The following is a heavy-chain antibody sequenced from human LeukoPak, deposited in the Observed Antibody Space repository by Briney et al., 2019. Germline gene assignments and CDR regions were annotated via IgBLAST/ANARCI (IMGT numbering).Heavy chain of an antibody. CDR2: ISSSGNNI. J-gene: IGHJ4*02. D-gene: IGHD4-17*01. V-gene: IGHV3-21*01. Sequence: GGSLRLSCAASGITFSSYSMNWVRQAPGKGLEWVSSISSSGNNIYYADSVKGRFTISRDNAKNSLSLQMNSLRVEDTAVYYCARDGVRGFTATTPFDYWGPGTLVTVSS. CDR3: ARDGVRGFTATTPFDY. CDR1: GITFSSYS.